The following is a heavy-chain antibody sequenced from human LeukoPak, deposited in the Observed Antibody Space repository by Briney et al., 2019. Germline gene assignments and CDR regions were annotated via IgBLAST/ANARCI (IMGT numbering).Heavy chain of an antibody. Sequence: PSETLSLTCAVYGGSFSVYYWSWIRQPPGQGLEWIGEINHSGSTNYNPSLKSRVTISVDTSKNQFSLKLSSVTAADTAVYYCARMPLAGGFDYWGQGTLVTVSS. V-gene: IGHV4-34*01. CDR1: GGSFSVYY. CDR2: INHSGST. D-gene: IGHD3-16*01. J-gene: IGHJ4*02. CDR3: ARMPLAGGFDY.